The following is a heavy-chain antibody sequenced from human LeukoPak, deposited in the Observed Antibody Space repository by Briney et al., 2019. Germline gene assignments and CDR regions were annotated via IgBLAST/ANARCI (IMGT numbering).Heavy chain of an antibody. D-gene: IGHD4-11*01. CDR1: GYSISSGYY. CDR2: IYHIGST. CDR3: GRQDYSNYIDY. V-gene: IGHV4-38-2*01. J-gene: IGHJ4*02. Sequence: SETLSLTCAVSGYSISSGYYWGWIRQPPGKGLGWIGSIYHIGSTYYNPSLKSRVTISVDTSKNRFSLKLSSVTAADTAVYYCGRQDYSNYIDYWGQGIMVTVSS.